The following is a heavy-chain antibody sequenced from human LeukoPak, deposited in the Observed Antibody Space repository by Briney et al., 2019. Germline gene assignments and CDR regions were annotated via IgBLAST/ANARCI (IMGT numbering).Heavy chain of an antibody. CDR2: IWYDGSNK. CDR1: GFTFSSYG. V-gene: IGHV3-33*01. CDR3: ARDSVVGPPRYYFDY. J-gene: IGHJ4*02. D-gene: IGHD2-21*01. Sequence: PGGSLRLSCAASGFTFSSYGMHWVRQAPGKGLEWVAVIWYDGSNKYYADSVKGRFTISRDNSKNTLYLQMNSLRAEDTAVYYCARDSVVGPPRYYFDYWGQGTLVTVSS.